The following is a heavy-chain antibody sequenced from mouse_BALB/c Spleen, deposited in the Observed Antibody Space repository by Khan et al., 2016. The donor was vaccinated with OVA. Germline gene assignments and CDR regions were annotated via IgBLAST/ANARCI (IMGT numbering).Heavy chain of an antibody. CDR2: VSSGGSYT. CDR3: ARLAYYYDSAGFAY. D-gene: IGHD1-1*01. Sequence: EVKLMESGGDLVKPGGSLKLSCAASGFTFSTYGMSWVRQTPDKRLEWVATVSSGGSYTYYPDSVKGRVTISRDNAKNTMYLQMSSLKSEDTAMFYCARLAYYYDSAGFAYWGQGTLVTVSA. V-gene: IGHV5-6*01. J-gene: IGHJ3*01. CDR1: GFTFSTYG.